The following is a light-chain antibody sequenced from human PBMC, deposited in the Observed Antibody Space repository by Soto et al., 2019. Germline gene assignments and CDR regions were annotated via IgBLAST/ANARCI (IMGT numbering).Light chain of an antibody. CDR3: QAWDSSTFYL. CDR2: QNT. V-gene: IGLV3-1*01. J-gene: IGLJ1*01. CDR1: KLGDKY. Sequence: SYELTQPPSVSVSPGQTASITCSGDKLGDKYACWYQQKPGQSPVLVIYQNTKRPSGIPERFSGSNSGNTATLTISGIQSMDEADYYCQAWDSSTFYLFGNGTKVTVL.